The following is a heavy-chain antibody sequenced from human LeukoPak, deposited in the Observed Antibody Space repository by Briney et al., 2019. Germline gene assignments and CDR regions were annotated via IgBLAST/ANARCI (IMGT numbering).Heavy chain of an antibody. D-gene: IGHD6-13*01. CDR1: GYTFTGYY. Sequence: ASVKVSCKASGYTFTGYYMHWVRQAPGQGLEWMGWINPNSGGTNYAQKFQGRVTMTRDTSISTAYMELSRLRFDDTAVYYCARDSGSSWHLDYWGQGTLVTVSS. CDR3: ARDSGSSWHLDY. CDR2: INPNSGGT. V-gene: IGHV1-2*02. J-gene: IGHJ4*02.